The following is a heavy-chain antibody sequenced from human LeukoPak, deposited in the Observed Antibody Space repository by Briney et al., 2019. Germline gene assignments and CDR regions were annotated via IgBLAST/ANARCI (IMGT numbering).Heavy chain of an antibody. D-gene: IGHD2-21*01. CDR1: GGSISSGSYY. CDR2: IYTSGST. J-gene: IGHJ3*02. Sequence: SETLSLTCTVSGGSISSGSYYWSWIRQPAGKGLEWIGRIYTSGSTNYNPSLKSRVTISLDTSRNQFSLKLNSVTAADTAVYYCAKSNGDGLVGIWGQGTMVTVSS. V-gene: IGHV4-61*02. CDR3: AKSNGDGLVGI.